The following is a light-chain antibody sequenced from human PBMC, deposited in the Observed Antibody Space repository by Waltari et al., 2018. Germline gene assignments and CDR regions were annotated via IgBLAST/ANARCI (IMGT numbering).Light chain of an antibody. Sequence: EIVLTQSPGTLSLSPGERATLSCRASQSVSSYLAWYQQKPGQAPRLLIYGASSRATDIPDRFSGSGSGTDFTLTISRLDPGDFAVYYCQQHGSSSLVTFGPGTKVDIK. CDR2: GAS. CDR1: QSVSSY. CDR3: QQHGSSSLVT. V-gene: IGKV3-20*01. J-gene: IGKJ3*01.